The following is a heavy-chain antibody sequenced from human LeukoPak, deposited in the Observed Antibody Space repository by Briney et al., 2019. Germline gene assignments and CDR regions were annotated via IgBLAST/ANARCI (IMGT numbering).Heavy chain of an antibody. J-gene: IGHJ4*02. V-gene: IGHV3-7*04. D-gene: IGHD5-24*01. CDR2: IKQDGGEK. Sequence: QSGGSLRLSCVDSGFTFGRFWMSWVRQAPGKGLEWVANIKQDGGEKHYVDSVKGRFTISRDNAKNSLYLQMNSLRAEDTAIYYCTRVGYIDEGIDYWGQGTLVTVSS. CDR1: GFTFGRFW. CDR3: TRVGYIDEGIDY.